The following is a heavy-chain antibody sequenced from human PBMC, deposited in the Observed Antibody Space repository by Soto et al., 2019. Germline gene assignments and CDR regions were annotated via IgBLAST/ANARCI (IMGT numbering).Heavy chain of an antibody. D-gene: IGHD2-15*01. CDR2: IIPIFGTA. V-gene: IGHV1-69*06. CDR1: GGTFSSYA. J-gene: IGHJ3*02. CDR3: ARFRWELRYHAFDI. Sequence: QVQLVQSGAEVKKPGSSVKVSCKASGGTFSSYAISWVRQAPGQGLEWMGGIIPIFGTANYAQKFQGRVTISADKSTSTAYMELSSLRTEDTAVYYCARFRWELRYHAFDIWGQGTMVTVSS.